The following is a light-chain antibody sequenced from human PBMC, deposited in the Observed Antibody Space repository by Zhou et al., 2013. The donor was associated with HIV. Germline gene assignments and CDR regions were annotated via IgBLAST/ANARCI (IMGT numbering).Light chain of an antibody. J-gene: IGKJ5*01. CDR3: QQYNTYPIT. V-gene: IGKV1-16*01. Sequence: DIQMTQSPSSLSASVGDRVTITCQASQDISNRLNWYQQKPGKAPKLLIYAASSLQSGVPSRFSGSRSGTEFTLTISSLQPDDSATYYCQQYNTYPITFGQGTRLEI. CDR1: QDISNR. CDR2: AAS.